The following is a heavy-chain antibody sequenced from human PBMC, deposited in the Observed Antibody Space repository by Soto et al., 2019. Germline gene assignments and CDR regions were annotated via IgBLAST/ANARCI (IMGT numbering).Heavy chain of an antibody. CDR1: GFTFSSYS. J-gene: IGHJ6*02. D-gene: IGHD3-9*01. V-gene: IGHV3-48*02. CDR3: ARDFRLDGGYYQYYGMAV. CDR2: ISSASTTI. Sequence: EVQLVESGGGLVQPGGSLRLSCAASGFTFSSYSMNWVRQAPGKGLEWVSVISSASTTIYYVDSVKGRFTISTDNAKNSLYLQMNGLRDEDTAVYYCARDFRLDGGYYQYYGMAVWGQGTTVTVSS.